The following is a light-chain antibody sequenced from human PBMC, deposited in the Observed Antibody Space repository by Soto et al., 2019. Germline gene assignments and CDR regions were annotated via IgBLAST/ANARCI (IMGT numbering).Light chain of an antibody. CDR2: DAS. Sequence: DIQMTQSPSSLSASVGDRVTITCQTSQDISKYLNWYQQKPGKAPKLLIYDASNLETGVPSRFSGSGSGTDFTFTISSPQPEDIATYYCQQYENLPFTFGPGTKVDIK. V-gene: IGKV1-33*01. J-gene: IGKJ3*01. CDR1: QDISKY. CDR3: QQYENLPFT.